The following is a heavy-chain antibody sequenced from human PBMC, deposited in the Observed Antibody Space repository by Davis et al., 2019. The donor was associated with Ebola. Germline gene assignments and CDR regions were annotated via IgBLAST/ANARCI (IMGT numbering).Heavy chain of an antibody. CDR1: GYTFTGYY. Sequence: ASVKVSCKASGYTFTGYYMHWVRQATGQGLEWMGWMNPSSGNTGFAQKFQGRITMTRNTSITTAYMELSSLRSTDTAVYFCARTNFHFDSSGQGYSFDYWGQGTLVTVSS. D-gene: IGHD3-22*01. J-gene: IGHJ4*02. CDR2: MNPSSGNT. CDR3: ARTNFHFDSSGQGYSFDY. V-gene: IGHV1-8*02.